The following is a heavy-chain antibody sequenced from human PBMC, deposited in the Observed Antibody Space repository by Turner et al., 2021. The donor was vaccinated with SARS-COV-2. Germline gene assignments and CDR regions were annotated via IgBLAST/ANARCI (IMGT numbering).Heavy chain of an antibody. D-gene: IGHD1-26*01. J-gene: IGHJ6*02. CDR2: RFYSGNT. CDR1: GASLRSSSYY. V-gene: IGHV4-39*02. CDR3: ARLRVGATIYYYHGMDA. Sequence: QVQLQESGPGLVKYSETLSLTCTVSGASLRSSSYYWGWIRQPPGKGLEWIGNRFYSGNTYYNESLKSRVTISMDTSANRFSLRLSSVTAADTAVYYCARLRVGATIYYYHGMDAWGQGTTVTVSS.